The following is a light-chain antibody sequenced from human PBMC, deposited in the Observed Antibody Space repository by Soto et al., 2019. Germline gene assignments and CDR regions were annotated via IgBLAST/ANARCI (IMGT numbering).Light chain of an antibody. CDR1: TIGHKT. V-gene: IGLV3-21*04. Sequence: SSELTQPPSMSVAPGQTARITCGGDTIGHKTVHWYQQKPGLAPILVMYYNSDRPSGIPERFSGSNSGNTATLTISRVEAGDEADYYCQVWDSRSDHVIFGGGTKLTVL. CDR2: YNS. CDR3: QVWDSRSDHVI. J-gene: IGLJ2*01.